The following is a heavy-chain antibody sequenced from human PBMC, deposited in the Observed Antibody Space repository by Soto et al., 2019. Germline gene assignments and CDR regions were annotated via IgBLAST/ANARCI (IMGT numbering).Heavy chain of an antibody. CDR2: ISAYNGNT. CDR1: GYTFTSYG. J-gene: IGHJ3*02. V-gene: IGHV1-18*01. CDR3: ASINSIAVAGTFAFDI. D-gene: IGHD6-19*01. Sequence: ASVKVSCKASGYTFTSYGISWVRQAPGQGLEWMGWISAYNGNTNYAQKLQGRVTMTTDTSTSTAYMELRSLRSDHTAVYYCASINSIAVAGTFAFDIWGQGTMVTVSS.